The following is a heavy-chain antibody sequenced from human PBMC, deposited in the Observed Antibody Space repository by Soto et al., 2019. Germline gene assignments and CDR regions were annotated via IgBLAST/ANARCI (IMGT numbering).Heavy chain of an antibody. CDR1: GGSISSGGYY. Sequence: SETLSLTCTVSGGSISSGGYYWSWLRQHPGKDLEWIGYIYYSGSTYYNPSLKSRVTISGDTSKNQFSLKLSSVTAADTAVYYCARVPVYGSGSYAFDIWGQGTMVTVSS. CDR3: ARVPVYGSGSYAFDI. D-gene: IGHD3-10*01. J-gene: IGHJ3*02. CDR2: IYYSGST. V-gene: IGHV4-31*03.